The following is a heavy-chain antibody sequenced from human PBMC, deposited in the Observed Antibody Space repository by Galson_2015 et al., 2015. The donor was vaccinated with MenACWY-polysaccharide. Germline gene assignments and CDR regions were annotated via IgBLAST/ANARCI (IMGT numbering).Heavy chain of an antibody. J-gene: IGHJ3*01. CDR3: AREGSRIVFHAFDV. D-gene: IGHD2-2*01. Sequence: SLRLSCAASGSRFSGSGMHWVRQAPGKGLEWVAVIQYDGTNKVYADSVKGRFTISRDNSTNTLFLQMNTLGVDDTAMYYCAREGSRIVFHAFDVWGQGTMVTVPP. CDR1: GSRFSGSG. CDR2: IQYDGTNK. V-gene: IGHV3-33*02.